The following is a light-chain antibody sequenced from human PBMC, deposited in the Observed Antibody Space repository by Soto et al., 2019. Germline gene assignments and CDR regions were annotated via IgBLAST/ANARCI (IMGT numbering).Light chain of an antibody. V-gene: IGKV1-39*01. J-gene: IGKJ5*01. CDR3: QQSYSTPPIT. CDR1: QSISSY. CDR2: AAS. Sequence: DMHMTQSPSSLSAAVGDRVTITFRASQSISSYLNWYQQKPGKAPKLLIYAASSLQSGVPSRFSGSGSGTDFTLTISSLQPEDFATYYCQQSYSTPPITFGQGTRLEI.